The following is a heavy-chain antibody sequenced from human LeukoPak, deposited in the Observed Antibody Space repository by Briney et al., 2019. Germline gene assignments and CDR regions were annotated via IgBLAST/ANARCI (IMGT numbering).Heavy chain of an antibody. V-gene: IGHV3-7*03. Sequence: GGSLRLSCSVSGFTFSTYWMSWVRQTPGKGLEWMAPIKPDVSDQYYLDSVKGRFTFSRDNAKNSLYLQMNSLRAEDTAVYYCASGSYFDDWGQGTLVTVSS. CDR3: ASGSYFDD. CDR1: GFTFSTYW. D-gene: IGHD1-26*01. J-gene: IGHJ4*02. CDR2: IKPDVSDQ.